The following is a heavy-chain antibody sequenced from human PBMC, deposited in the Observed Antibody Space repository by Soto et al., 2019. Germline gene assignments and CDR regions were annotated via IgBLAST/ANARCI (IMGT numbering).Heavy chain of an antibody. CDR2: VYHTGDT. Sequence: ASETLSLTCGVSGGTVASSHWWSWVRQSPGRGLEWIGNVYHTGDTNFNPSLQSRVTFSVDKSNNQFSLRLTSVTAADTAVYFCAREIVTAGGNNYFDPWGPGTLVTGS. CDR3: AREIVTAGGNNYFDP. J-gene: IGHJ5*02. D-gene: IGHD2-21*02. V-gene: IGHV4-4*02. CDR1: GGTVASSHW.